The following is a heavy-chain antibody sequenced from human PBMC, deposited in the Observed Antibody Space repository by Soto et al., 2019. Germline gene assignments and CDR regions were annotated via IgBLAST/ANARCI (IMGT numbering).Heavy chain of an antibody. CDR2: ISYDGSNK. Sequence: PGGSLRLSCAASGFNFSSYGMHWVRQAPGKGLEWVAVISYDGSNKYYADSVKGRFTISRDNSKNTLYLQMNSLRAEDTAVYYCAKEGAVWDGSGWYSPLFSGYYYYGMDVWGQGTTVTVSS. CDR3: AKEGAVWDGSGWYSPLFSGYYYYGMDV. V-gene: IGHV3-30*18. CDR1: GFNFSSYG. D-gene: IGHD6-19*01. J-gene: IGHJ6*02.